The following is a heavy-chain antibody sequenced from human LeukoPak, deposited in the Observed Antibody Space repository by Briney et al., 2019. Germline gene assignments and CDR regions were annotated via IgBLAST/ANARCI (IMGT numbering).Heavy chain of an antibody. D-gene: IGHD3-10*01. Sequence: SGGSLRLSCAASGFTFSSYSMNWVRQAPGKGLEWVSYISSSSSTIYYADSVRGRFTISRDNSKNTLYLQMNSLRAEDAAIYYCARVLYYYASVSYNYYMDVWGKGTTVTMSS. CDR2: ISSSSSTI. CDR1: GFTFSSYS. V-gene: IGHV3-48*01. J-gene: IGHJ6*03. CDR3: ARVLYYYASVSYNYYMDV.